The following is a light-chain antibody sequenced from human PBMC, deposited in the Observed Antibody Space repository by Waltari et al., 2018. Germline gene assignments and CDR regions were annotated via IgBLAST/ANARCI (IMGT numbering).Light chain of an antibody. Sequence: QSALTQPPSASGSPGQSVTISCTGTSSDVGGYNYASWYQQHPGKAPNLMIYEVSTRPSGVPDRFSGSKSGNTASLTVSGLQAEDEADYYCSSYAGSNNLVFGGGTKLTVL. CDR1: SSDVGGYNY. CDR3: SSYAGSNNLV. J-gene: IGLJ3*02. V-gene: IGLV2-8*01. CDR2: EVS.